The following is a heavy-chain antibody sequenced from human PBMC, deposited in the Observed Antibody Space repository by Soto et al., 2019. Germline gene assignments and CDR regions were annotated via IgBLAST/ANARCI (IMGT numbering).Heavy chain of an antibody. CDR1: GFTFSSYA. Sequence: EVQLLESGGGLVQPGGSLRLSCAASGFTFSSYAMSWVRQAPGKGLKWVSSISGSGDNTYYADSVKGRFTISRDNSKNTLYLQMNSLRAEDTAVYYCAKCHVTVVTPYYFDYWGQGTLVTVSS. J-gene: IGHJ4*02. CDR2: ISGSGDNT. D-gene: IGHD2-15*01. CDR3: AKCHVTVVTPYYFDY. V-gene: IGHV3-23*01.